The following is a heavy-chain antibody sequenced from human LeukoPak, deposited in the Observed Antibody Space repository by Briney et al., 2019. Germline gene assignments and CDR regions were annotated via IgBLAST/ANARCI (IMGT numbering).Heavy chain of an antibody. D-gene: IGHD3-3*01. CDR2: INPKSGGT. J-gene: IGHJ4*02. CDR1: GYTFTDYY. CDR3: AKAEWLHSPRPPDY. V-gene: IGHV1-2*02. Sequence: ASVKVSCKASGYTFTDYYIHWVRQAPGQGLEWMGWINPKSGGTSYAKKIQGRVTLTRDTSISTAYMELSSLRSDDTAVYYCAKAEWLHSPRPPDYWGQGTLVTVSS.